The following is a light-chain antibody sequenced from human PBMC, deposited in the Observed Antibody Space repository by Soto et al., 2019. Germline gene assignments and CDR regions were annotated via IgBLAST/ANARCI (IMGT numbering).Light chain of an antibody. Sequence: SASVGDRVTITCRASQAISTWLAWYQQKPGKAPXLLIYAASNLXTGVPSRFSGSGSGTDFTLTISSLQPEDFATYYCQQANSFPRTFGQGTKVEIK. CDR2: AAS. CDR1: QAISTW. V-gene: IGKV1D-12*01. CDR3: QQANSFPRT. J-gene: IGKJ1*01.